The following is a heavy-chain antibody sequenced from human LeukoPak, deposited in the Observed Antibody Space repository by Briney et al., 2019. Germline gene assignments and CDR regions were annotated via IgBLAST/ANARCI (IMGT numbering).Heavy chain of an antibody. D-gene: IGHD1/OR15-1a*01. Sequence: GASVKVSCKASGYIFSVYAMIWVRQAPGQGLELMGWINTNTGNPTYAQGFTGRFVFSLDTSVSTAYLQISSLKAEDTAVYYCARDYTVAVGTTTYFQHWGQGTLVTVSS. V-gene: IGHV7-4-1*02. CDR3: ARDYTVAVGTTTYFQH. CDR2: INTNTGNP. J-gene: IGHJ1*01. CDR1: GYIFSVYA.